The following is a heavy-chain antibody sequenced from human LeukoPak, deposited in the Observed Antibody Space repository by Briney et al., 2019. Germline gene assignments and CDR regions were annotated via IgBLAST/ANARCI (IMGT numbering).Heavy chain of an antibody. CDR3: ARQGIRNFDY. CDR1: GYTFTGYY. D-gene: IGHD1-14*01. CDR2: INPNTGDT. J-gene: IGHJ4*02. Sequence: GVSVKLSPNASGYTFTGYYIHYVRQALGQGLEWMGWINPNTGDTKYAQKFQGRVTMTRDTSISTAYMELSRLRSDDTTVYYCARQGIRNFDYWGQGTVVTVSS. V-gene: IGHV1-2*02.